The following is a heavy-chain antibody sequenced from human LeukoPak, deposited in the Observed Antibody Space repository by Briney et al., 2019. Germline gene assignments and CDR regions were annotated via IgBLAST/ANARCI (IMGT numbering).Heavy chain of an antibody. CDR3: ARDGDGSYWDFDY. CDR2: ISGSSSTI. CDR1: GFTFSSYA. J-gene: IGHJ4*02. Sequence: PGGSLRLSCAASGFTFSSYAMSWVRQAPGKGLEWVSYISGSSSTIYYADSVKGRFTISRDNAKNSLYLQMNSLRAEDTAMYYCARDGDGSYWDFDYWGQGTLVTVSS. V-gene: IGHV3-48*04. D-gene: IGHD1-26*01.